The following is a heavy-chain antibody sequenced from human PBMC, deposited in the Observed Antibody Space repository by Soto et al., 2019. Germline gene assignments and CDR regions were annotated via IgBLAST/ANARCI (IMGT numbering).Heavy chain of an antibody. D-gene: IGHD2-2*01. Sequence: ASVKVSCKASGYTFTGYYMHWVRQAPGQGLEWMGWINPNSGGTNYAQKFQGWVTMTRDTSISTAYMELSRLRSDDTAVYYCARGCSITSCYGYYYYYYMDVWGKGITVTVSS. CDR2: INPNSGGT. V-gene: IGHV1-2*04. J-gene: IGHJ6*03. CDR3: ARGCSITSCYGYYYYYYMDV. CDR1: GYTFTGYY.